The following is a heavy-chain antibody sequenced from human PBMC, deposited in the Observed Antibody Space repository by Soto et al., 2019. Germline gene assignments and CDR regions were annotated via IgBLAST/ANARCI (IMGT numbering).Heavy chain of an antibody. J-gene: IGHJ6*02. D-gene: IGHD5-12*01. Sequence: SLKISCAASGFTFNNFAMHWVRQAPGKGLEWVAFISYDGTYKYYADSVRGRFTVYRDNSKSTLFLQMNSLKFEDTAVYVCANEVDVAFSSLQYGMDVWGQGTTVTVSS. CDR2: ISYDGTYK. CDR3: ANEVDVAFSSLQYGMDV. CDR1: GFTFNNFA. V-gene: IGHV3-30*14.